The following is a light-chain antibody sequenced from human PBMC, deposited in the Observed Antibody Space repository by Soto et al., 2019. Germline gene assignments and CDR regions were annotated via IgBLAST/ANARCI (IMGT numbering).Light chain of an antibody. CDR3: QAWDTSAVVV. Sequence: SYELTQPPSVSVSPGQTATVTCSGDRLGDKFVSWYHQKAGQSPALVIYQDNKRPSGIPGRFSGSNSGTTATLTISGTQVIDEGDYFCQAWDTSAVVVFVGGTKLTVL. CDR1: RLGDKF. J-gene: IGLJ2*01. V-gene: IGLV3-1*01. CDR2: QDN.